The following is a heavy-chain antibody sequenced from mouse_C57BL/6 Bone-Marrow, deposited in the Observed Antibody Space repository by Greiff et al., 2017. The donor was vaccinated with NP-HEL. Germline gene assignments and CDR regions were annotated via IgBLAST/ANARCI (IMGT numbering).Heavy chain of an antibody. CDR3: AINYYGSSYRYWYFDV. J-gene: IGHJ1*03. V-gene: IGHV1-81*01. CDR2: IYPRSGNT. Sequence: QVHVKQSGAELARPGASVKLSCKASGYTFTSYGISWVKQRTGQGLEWIGEIYPRSGNTYYNEKFKGKATLTADKSSSTAYMELRSLTSEDSAVYFCAINYYGSSYRYWYFDVWGTGTTVTVSS. D-gene: IGHD1-1*01. CDR1: GYTFTSYG.